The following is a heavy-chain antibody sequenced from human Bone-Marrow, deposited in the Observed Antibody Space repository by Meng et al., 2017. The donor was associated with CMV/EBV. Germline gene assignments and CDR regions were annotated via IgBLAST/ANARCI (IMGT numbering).Heavy chain of an antibody. CDR2: ITDGGGDT. D-gene: IGHD2-2*01. Sequence: GDSLKISCGGSGFTFRNYARSWVRQAPGKGLEWVSAITDGGGDTYHADSVKGRFTISRDNSKNTLSLQMTSLRVEDTDVDYCAKGSTASRPSYFDYWGQGTLVTVSS. V-gene: IGHV3-23*01. CDR1: GFTFRNYA. J-gene: IGHJ4*02. CDR3: AKGSTASRPSYFDY.